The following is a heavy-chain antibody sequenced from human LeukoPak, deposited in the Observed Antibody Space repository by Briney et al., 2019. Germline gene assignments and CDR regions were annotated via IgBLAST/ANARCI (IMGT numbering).Heavy chain of an antibody. Sequence: SETLSLTCTVSTGSISTYYWTWIRQPPGKGLEWIGYIYYSGSTNYNPSLESRVTMSLDTSNHQFSQFSLKLSSVTAADTAVYYCARLYSGVALPGRMLGYWGQGILVTVSS. J-gene: IGHJ4*02. D-gene: IGHD6-19*01. V-gene: IGHV4-59*01. CDR2: IYYSGST. CDR3: ARLYSGVALPGRMLGY. CDR1: TGSISTYY.